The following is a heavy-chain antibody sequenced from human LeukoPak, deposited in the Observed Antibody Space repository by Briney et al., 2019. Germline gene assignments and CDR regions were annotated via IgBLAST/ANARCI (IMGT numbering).Heavy chain of an antibody. CDR3: ARGMAVAAIDY. D-gene: IGHD6-19*01. CDR1: GGSFSGYY. V-gene: IGHV4-34*01. CDR2: INHSGST. Sequence: SETLSLTCAVYGGSFSGYYWSWIRQPPGKGLEWIGEINHSGSTNYNPSLKSRVTISVDTSKNQFSLRLSSVTAADTAVYYCARGMAVAAIDYWGQGTLVTVSS. J-gene: IGHJ4*02.